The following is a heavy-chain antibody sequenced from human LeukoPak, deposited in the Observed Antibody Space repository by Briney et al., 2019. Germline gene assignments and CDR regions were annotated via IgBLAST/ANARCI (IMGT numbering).Heavy chain of an antibody. CDR3: ARDWSRSGSYRY. CDR1: GGSISSYY. Sequence: SETLSLTCTVSGGSISSYYWSWIRQPAGKGLEWIGRIYTSGSTNYNPSLKSRVTMSVDTSKNQFSLKLSFVTAADTAVYYCARDWSRSGSYRYWGQGTLVTVSS. D-gene: IGHD1-26*01. V-gene: IGHV4-4*07. CDR2: IYTSGST. J-gene: IGHJ4*02.